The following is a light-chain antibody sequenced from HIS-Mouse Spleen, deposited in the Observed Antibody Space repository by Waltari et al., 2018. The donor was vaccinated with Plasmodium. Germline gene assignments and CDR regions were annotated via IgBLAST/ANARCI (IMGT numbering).Light chain of an antibody. Sequence: QSALTQPASVSGSPGQPITISSTGTSSDVGSSNLVSWYQQHPGKAPKLMIYEGSKRPSGVSNRFSGSKSGNTASLTISGLQAEDEADYYCCSYAGSSLLYVFGTGTKVTVL. CDR3: CSYAGSSLLYV. V-gene: IGLV2-23*01. CDR1: SSDVGSSNL. J-gene: IGLJ1*01. CDR2: EGS.